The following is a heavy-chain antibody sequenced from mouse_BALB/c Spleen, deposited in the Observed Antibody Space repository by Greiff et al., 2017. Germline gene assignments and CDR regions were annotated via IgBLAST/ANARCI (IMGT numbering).Heavy chain of an antibody. Sequence: LVESGPELMKPGASVKISCKASGYSFTSYYMHWVKQSHGKSLEWIGYIDPFNGGTSYNQKFKGKATLTVDKSSSTAYMHLSSLTSEDSAVYYCARCDYGSFYYAMDYWGQGTSVTVSS. D-gene: IGHD1-1*01. J-gene: IGHJ4*01. V-gene: IGHV1S135*01. CDR3: ARCDYGSFYYAMDY. CDR2: IDPFNGGT. CDR1: GYSFTSYY.